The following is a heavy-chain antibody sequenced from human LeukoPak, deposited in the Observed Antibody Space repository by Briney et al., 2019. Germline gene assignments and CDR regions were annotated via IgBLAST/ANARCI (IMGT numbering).Heavy chain of an antibody. V-gene: IGHV3-9*01. CDR3: AKDCGSTSCYGAFDI. D-gene: IGHD2-2*01. CDR2: ISWISGSI. J-gene: IGHJ3*02. CDR1: GFTFDDYA. Sequence: GGSLRLSCAASGFTFDDYAMHWVRQAPGKGLEWVSGISWISGSIDYADSVKGRFTISRDNAKNSLYLQMNSLRAEDTALYYCAKDCGSTSCYGAFDIWGQGTMVTVSS.